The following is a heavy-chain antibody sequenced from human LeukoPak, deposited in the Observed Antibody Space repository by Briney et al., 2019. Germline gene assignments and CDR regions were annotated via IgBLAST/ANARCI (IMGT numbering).Heavy chain of an antibody. D-gene: IGHD3-22*01. J-gene: IGHJ4*02. Sequence: PGGSLRLSCAASGFTFSSYAMSWVRQAPGKGLEWVSGISWNSGSIGYADSVKGRFTISRDNAKNSLYLQMNSLRAEDTALYYCAKDNGAYYDSSGHYDYWGQGTLVTVSS. CDR1: GFTFSSYA. CDR3: AKDNGAYYDSSGHYDY. CDR2: ISWNSGSI. V-gene: IGHV3-9*01.